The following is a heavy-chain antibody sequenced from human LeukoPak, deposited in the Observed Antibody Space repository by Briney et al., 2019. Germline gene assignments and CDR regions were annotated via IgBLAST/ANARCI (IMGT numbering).Heavy chain of an antibody. CDR2: INHSGST. CDR1: GGSFSGYY. J-gene: IGHJ4*02. CDR3: ARSEIDDYSRY. D-gene: IGHD3-16*01. Sequence: PSETLSLTCAVYGGSFSGYYWSWIRQPPGKGLEWIGEINHSGSTNYNPSLKSRVTISVDTSKNQFSLKMKTVTVADTAVYYCARSEIDDYSRYWGQGTLVLVSS. V-gene: IGHV4-34*01.